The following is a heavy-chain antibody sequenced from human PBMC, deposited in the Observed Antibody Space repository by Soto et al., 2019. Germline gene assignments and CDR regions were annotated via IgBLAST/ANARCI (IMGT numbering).Heavy chain of an antibody. CDR2: MYYSGGG. J-gene: IGHJ6*02. Sequence: SETLSLACTVSGGSISSSSYFWGWIRQPPGKGLEWIGSMYYSGGGNYNPSLKSRVTISVDTSRNQFSLRLISVTAADTGVYYCASRSFSSSFETYGMDVWGQGTKVTVSS. D-gene: IGHD6-13*01. V-gene: IGHV4-39*01. CDR1: GGSISSSSYF. CDR3: ASRSFSSSFETYGMDV.